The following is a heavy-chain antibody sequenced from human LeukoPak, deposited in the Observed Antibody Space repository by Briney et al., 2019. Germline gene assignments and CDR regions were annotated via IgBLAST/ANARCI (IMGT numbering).Heavy chain of an antibody. V-gene: IGHV3-23*01. CDR3: AKDTIPDCGWNFDC. CDR1: GFNFRTYT. CDR2: VYGVSGSGTT. D-gene: IGHD6-19*01. Sequence: GGPLRLSCAASGFNFRTYTMSWVRQAPGRGLEWVSSVYGVSGSGTTFYADSVQGRFTISRDDSKNILYLQMNSLRAEDTAVYYCAKDTIPDCGWNFDCWGQGTLVTVSS. J-gene: IGHJ4*02.